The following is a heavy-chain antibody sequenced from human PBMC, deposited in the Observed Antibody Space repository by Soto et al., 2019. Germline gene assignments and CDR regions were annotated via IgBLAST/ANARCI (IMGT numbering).Heavy chain of an antibody. J-gene: IGHJ4*02. D-gene: IGHD3-10*01. Sequence: SVKVSCKASGGTFRSYAISWVRQAPGQGLEWMGGIIPIFGTANYAQKFRGRVTITADESTSTAYMELSSLRSEDTAVYYCAREPIVDYGSGSYSDYWGQGTLVTVSS. CDR2: IIPIFGTA. CDR3: AREPIVDYGSGSYSDY. V-gene: IGHV1-69*13. CDR1: GGTFRSYA.